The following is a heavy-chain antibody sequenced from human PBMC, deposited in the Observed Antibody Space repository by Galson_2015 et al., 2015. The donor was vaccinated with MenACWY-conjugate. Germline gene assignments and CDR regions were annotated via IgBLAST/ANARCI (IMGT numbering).Heavy chain of an antibody. CDR3: AGRNSSGGRGDFDY. D-gene: IGHD2-15*01. CDR2: VKPSSGTT. CDR1: GYTSTTDS. J-gene: IGHJ4*02. V-gene: IGHV1-46*01. Sequence: SVKVSCKASGYTSTTDSIHWVRQAPGRGLEWMGRVKPSSGTTTYAQKFQGRVTMTRDTSYMELYSLRSEDTAVYYCAGRNSSGGRGDFDYWGQGTLVTVSS.